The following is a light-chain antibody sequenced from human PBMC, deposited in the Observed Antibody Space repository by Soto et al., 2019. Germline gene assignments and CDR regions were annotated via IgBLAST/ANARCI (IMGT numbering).Light chain of an antibody. Sequence: EIVLTQSPVTLSLSPGERATLSCRASQSINNYLAWYQQKPGQPPRLLINDGSNSATVIPVRFSASGSATVFTLTLSSLEPEDSAVYYCQYRGIWPPGATFGGGTKVEI. CDR1: QSINNY. J-gene: IGKJ4*01. CDR2: DGS. V-gene: IGKV3-11*01. CDR3: QYRGIWPPGAT.